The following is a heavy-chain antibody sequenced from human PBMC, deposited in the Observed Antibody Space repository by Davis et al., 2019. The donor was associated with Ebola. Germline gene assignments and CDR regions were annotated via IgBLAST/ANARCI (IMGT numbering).Heavy chain of an antibody. CDR1: EFTFSDYA. D-gene: IGHD3-10*01. CDR2: IWYGGGKK. J-gene: IGHJ6*03. Sequence: PGGSLRLSCAASEFTFSDYALHWVRQAPGKGLEWVATIWYGGGKKYYEDSVKDRFTISRDNSKNMLYLQMNSLRAEDTAVYYCARDRYGSGNSYMDVWGKGTTVTVSS. V-gene: IGHV3-33*01. CDR3: ARDRYGSGNSYMDV.